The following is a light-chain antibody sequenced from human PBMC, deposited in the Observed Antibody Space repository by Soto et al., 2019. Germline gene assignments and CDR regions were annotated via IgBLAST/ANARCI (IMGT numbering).Light chain of an antibody. CDR1: SSDVGAYNY. Sequence: QSALTQPASVSGSPGQSITISCTGTSSDVGAYNYVSWYQQHPGKAPKLMIYEVSNRPSGVSNRFSGSKSGNTASLTISGLQAEDEADYYCSSFRSTTTLFGGGTKLTVL. J-gene: IGLJ2*01. V-gene: IGLV2-14*01. CDR3: SSFRSTTTL. CDR2: EVS.